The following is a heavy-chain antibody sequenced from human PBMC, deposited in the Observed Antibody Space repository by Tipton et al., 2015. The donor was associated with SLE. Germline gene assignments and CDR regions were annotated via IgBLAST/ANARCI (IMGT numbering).Heavy chain of an antibody. CDR1: GGSFSGYY. J-gene: IGHJ4*02. CDR3: ARVPQQLDY. V-gene: IGHV4-34*01. Sequence: LSLTCAVYGGSFSGYYWSWIRQPPGKGLEWIGSIYYSGSTYYNPSLKSRVTISVDTSKNQFSLKLSSVTAADTAVYYCARVPQQLDYWGQGTLVTVSS. CDR2: IYYSGST. D-gene: IGHD6-13*01.